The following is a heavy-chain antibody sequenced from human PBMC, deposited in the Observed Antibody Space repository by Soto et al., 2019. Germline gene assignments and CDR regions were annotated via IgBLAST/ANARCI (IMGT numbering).Heavy chain of an antibody. D-gene: IGHD3-10*01. V-gene: IGHV4-61*01. CDR2: MYNSGTT. CDR1: GGAVDSNCYY. CDR3: ARHLYYYGSGSYPLRFGAFDY. J-gene: IGHJ4*02. Sequence: SETLSLTCTVSGGAVDSNCYYWTWIRQPPGKGLEWIAYMYNSGTTKYNPSLQSRVTISVDTSKNQFSLKLSSVTAADTAVYYCARHLYYYGSGSYPLRFGAFDYWGQGTLVTVSS.